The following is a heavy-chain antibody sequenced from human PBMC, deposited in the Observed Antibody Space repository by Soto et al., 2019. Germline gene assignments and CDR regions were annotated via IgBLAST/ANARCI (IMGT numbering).Heavy chain of an antibody. Sequence: EVQLVESGGGLVQPGGSLRLSCAASGFTFSSYNMNWVRQAPGKGLEWVSYFSSSSGTIYYADSVKGRFTISRDNAKNSLYLQMTGLRAEDTAVYYCAREGDSSSWYNWFDPWGQGTLVTVSS. V-gene: IGHV3-48*01. CDR3: AREGDSSSWYNWFDP. D-gene: IGHD3-22*01. J-gene: IGHJ5*02. CDR2: FSSSSGTI. CDR1: GFTFSSYN.